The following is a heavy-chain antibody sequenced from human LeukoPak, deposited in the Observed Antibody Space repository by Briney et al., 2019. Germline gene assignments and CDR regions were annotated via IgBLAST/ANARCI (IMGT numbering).Heavy chain of an antibody. J-gene: IGHJ6*02. V-gene: IGHV1-2*02. CDR3: ARTGYSSSWYHGMDV. D-gene: IGHD6-13*01. CDR1: GYTFTGYY. Sequence: GASVKVSCKASGYTFTGYYMHWVRQAPGQGLEGMGWINPNSGGTNYAQKFQGRVTMTRDTSISTAYMEPSRLRSDETAVYYCARTGYSSSWYHGMDVWGQGTTVTVS. CDR2: INPNSGGT.